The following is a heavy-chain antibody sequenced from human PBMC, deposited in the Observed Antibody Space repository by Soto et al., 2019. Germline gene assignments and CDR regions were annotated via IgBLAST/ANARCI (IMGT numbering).Heavy chain of an antibody. D-gene: IGHD1-26*01. Sequence: QVQLQESGPGLVKPSETLSLTCTVSGGSISSYYWSWIRQPPGKGLEWIGYVYYSGSTNYNPSLKSRVTISVDTSKNQFALKLGSVTAAETAVYYCARLYSGSYSWFDPWGQGALVTVS. J-gene: IGHJ5*02. CDR2: VYYSGST. CDR1: GGSISSYY. V-gene: IGHV4-59*01. CDR3: ARLYSGSYSWFDP.